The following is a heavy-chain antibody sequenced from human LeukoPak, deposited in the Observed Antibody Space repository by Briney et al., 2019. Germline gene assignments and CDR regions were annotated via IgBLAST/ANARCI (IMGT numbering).Heavy chain of an antibody. CDR1: GGSISSCY. D-gene: IGHD2-2*01. CDR3: AREVVVPAAMLDYFDY. Sequence: SETLSLTCTVSGGSISSCYWSWIRQPAGKGLEWIGRIYTSGSTNYNPSLKSRVTISVDKSKNQFSLKLSSVTAADTAVYYCAREVVVPAAMLDYFDYWGQGTLVTVSS. J-gene: IGHJ4*02. CDR2: IYTSGST. V-gene: IGHV4-4*07.